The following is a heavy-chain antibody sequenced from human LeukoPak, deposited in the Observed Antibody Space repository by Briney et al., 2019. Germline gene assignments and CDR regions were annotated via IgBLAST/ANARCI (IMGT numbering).Heavy chain of an antibody. D-gene: IGHD3-22*01. CDR3: ARGNQYYYDSSGYYPYDAFDI. CDR2: IYYSGST. J-gene: IGHJ3*02. Sequence: PSETLSLTCTVSGGSISSYYWSWIRQPPGKGLEWIGYIYYSGSTNYNPSLKSRVTISVDTSKNQFSLKLSSVTAADMAVYYCARGNQYYYDSSGYYPYDAFDIWGQGTMVTVSS. V-gene: IGHV4-59*01. CDR1: GGSISSYY.